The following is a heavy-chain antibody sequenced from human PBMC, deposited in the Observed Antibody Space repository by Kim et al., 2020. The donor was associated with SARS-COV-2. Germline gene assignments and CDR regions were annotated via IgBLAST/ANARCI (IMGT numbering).Heavy chain of an antibody. CDR2: INPYSGGT. V-gene: IGHV1-2*02. Sequence: ASVKVSCKASGYTFTDYYMHWVRQAPGQGLEWMGWINPYSGGTNYAQKFKGRVTMTRDTSITTAYMELSRLRSDDTAMYYCARGGIYTSGKIDYLGQGTL. CDR3: ARGGIYTSGKIDY. D-gene: IGHD6-19*01. J-gene: IGHJ4*02. CDR1: GYTFTDYY.